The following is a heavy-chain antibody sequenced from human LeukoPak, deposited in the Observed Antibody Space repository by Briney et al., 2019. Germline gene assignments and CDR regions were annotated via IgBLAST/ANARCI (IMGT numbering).Heavy chain of an antibody. CDR1: GGTFSSYA. V-gene: IGHV1-69*13. J-gene: IGHJ4*02. D-gene: IGHD6-19*01. CDR2: IIPIFGTA. CDR3: ARDRISGWYSDY. Sequence: SVKVSYKASGGTFSSYAISWVRQAPGQGLEWMGGIIPIFGTANYAQKFQGRVTITADESTSTAYMELSSLRSEDTAVYYCARDRISGWYSDYWGQGTLVTVSS.